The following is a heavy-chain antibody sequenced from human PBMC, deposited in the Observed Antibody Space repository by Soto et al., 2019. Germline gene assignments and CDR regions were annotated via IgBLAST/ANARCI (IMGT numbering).Heavy chain of an antibody. CDR3: ARSQKPGRSSGWIGY. D-gene: IGHD6-19*01. V-gene: IGHV4-34*01. CDR2: INHSGST. J-gene: IGHJ4*02. Sequence: SETLSLTCAVYGGSFSGYYWSWIRQPPGKGLEWIGEINHSGSTNYNPSLKSRVTISVDTSKNQFSLKLSSVTAADTAVYYCARSQKPGRSSGWIGYWGQGTLVTVSS. CDR1: GGSFSGYY.